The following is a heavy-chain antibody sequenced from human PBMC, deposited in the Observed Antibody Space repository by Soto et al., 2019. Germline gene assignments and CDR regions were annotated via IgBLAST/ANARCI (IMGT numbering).Heavy chain of an antibody. CDR2: IIPIHGIA. V-gene: IGHV1-69*02. J-gene: IGHJ4*02. CDR3: ARGGDYFDD. Sequence: QVQLVQSGAEVKKPGSSVKVSCKASGGTFRSYTISWVRQAPGQGLEWMGRIIPIHGIANYAQKFQGRVTITADKSTSTAYMELSSLISEDTAVYYCARGGDYFDDWGQGTLVTVSS. CDR1: GGTFRSYT. D-gene: IGHD6-25*01.